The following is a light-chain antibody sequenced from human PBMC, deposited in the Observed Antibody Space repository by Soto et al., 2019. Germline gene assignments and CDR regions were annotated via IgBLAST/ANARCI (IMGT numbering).Light chain of an antibody. CDR1: SSDVGGYDY. Sequence: QSALTQPPSASGSPGQSVTISCTGTSSDVGGYDYVSWYQQYPGKVPKLMIYEVNKRPSVVPDRFSGSKSGNTASLTVSGLQAEDEADYYCTSYAGGNNVFGTGTKLTVL. CDR2: EVN. V-gene: IGLV2-8*01. CDR3: TSYAGGNNV. J-gene: IGLJ1*01.